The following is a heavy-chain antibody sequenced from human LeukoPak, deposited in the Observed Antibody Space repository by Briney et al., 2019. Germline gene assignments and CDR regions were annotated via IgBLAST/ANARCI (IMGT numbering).Heavy chain of an antibody. J-gene: IGHJ6*03. D-gene: IGHD3-9*01. Sequence: SETLSLTCTVSGGSISSYYWSWIRQPPGKGLELIGYIYYSGSTNYNPSLKSRVTISVDTSKNQFSLKLSSVTAADTAVYYCARVPGYDILTGYSYYYMDVWGKGTTVTVSS. CDR1: GGSISSYY. V-gene: IGHV4-59*01. CDR2: IYYSGST. CDR3: ARVPGYDILTGYSYYYMDV.